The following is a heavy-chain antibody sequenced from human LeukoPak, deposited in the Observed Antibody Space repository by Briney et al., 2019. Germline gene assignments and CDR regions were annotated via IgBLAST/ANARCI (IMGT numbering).Heavy chain of an antibody. CDR1: GGSISSYY. CDR3: ARVYSSSSSDMDV. D-gene: IGHD6-6*01. J-gene: IGHJ6*03. V-gene: IGHV4-59*01. CDR2: IYYSGST. Sequence: SETLSLTCTVSGGSISSYYWSWIRQPPGKGLEWIGYIYYSGSTNYNPSLKSRVTISVDTSKNQFSLKLSSVTAADTAVYYCARVYSSSSSDMDVWGKGTTVTVSS.